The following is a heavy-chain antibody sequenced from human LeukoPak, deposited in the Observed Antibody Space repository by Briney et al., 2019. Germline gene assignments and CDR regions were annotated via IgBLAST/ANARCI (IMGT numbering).Heavy chain of an antibody. Sequence: ASVKVSCKASGYTFTSYGISWVRQAPGQGLEWMGWISAYNGNTNYAQKLQGRVTMTTDTSTSTAYMELRSLRSDDTAMYYCARDRSPGSGSYYNYWGQGTLVTVSS. D-gene: IGHD3-10*01. J-gene: IGHJ4*02. V-gene: IGHV1-18*01. CDR2: ISAYNGNT. CDR3: ARDRSPGSGSYYNY. CDR1: GYTFTSYG.